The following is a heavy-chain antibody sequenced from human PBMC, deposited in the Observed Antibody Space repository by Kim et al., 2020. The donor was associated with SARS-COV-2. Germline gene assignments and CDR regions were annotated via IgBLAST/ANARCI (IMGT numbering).Heavy chain of an antibody. Sequence: ASVKVSCKASGYTFTSYYMHWVRQAPGQGLEWMGIINPSGGSTSYAQKFQGRVTMTRDTSTSTVYMELSSLRSEDTAVYYCARGGVPPGDYYGSGSHWGASEYYYYYGMDVWGQGTTVTVSS. D-gene: IGHD3-10*01. V-gene: IGHV1-46*01. CDR2: INPSGGST. CDR1: GYTFTSYY. CDR3: ARGGVPPGDYYGSGSHWGASEYYYYYGMDV. J-gene: IGHJ6*02.